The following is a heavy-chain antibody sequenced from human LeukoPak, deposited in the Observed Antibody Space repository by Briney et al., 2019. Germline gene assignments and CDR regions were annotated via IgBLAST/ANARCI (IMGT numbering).Heavy chain of an antibody. CDR1: GFTFSSYA. D-gene: IGHD5-12*01. J-gene: IGHJ4*02. V-gene: IGHV3-30-3*01. CDR3: ARVSVDIVATTSFDY. Sequence: GGSLRLSCAASGFTFSSYAMHWVRQAPGKGLEWVAVISYDGSNKYYADSVKGRFTISRDNSKNTVFLQMNSLRAEDTAVYYCARVSVDIVATTSFDYWGQGTLVTVSS. CDR2: ISYDGSNK.